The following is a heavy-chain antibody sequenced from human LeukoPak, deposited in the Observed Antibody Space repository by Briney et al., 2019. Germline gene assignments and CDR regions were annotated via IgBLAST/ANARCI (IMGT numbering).Heavy chain of an antibody. V-gene: IGHV1-8*03. CDR3: ARGGLEGSLGWFDP. CDR1: GYTFGNYG. Sequence: GASVKVSCKAAGYTFGNYGINWVRQATGQGLEWMGWMNPNSGNTGYAQKFQGRVTITRNTSISTAYMELSSLRSEDTAVYYCARGGLEGSLGWFDPWGQGTLVTVSS. J-gene: IGHJ5*02. D-gene: IGHD3-3*01. CDR2: MNPNSGNT.